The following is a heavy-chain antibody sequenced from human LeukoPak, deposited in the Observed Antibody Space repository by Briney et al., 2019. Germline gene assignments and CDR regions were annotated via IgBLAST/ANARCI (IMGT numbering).Heavy chain of an antibody. CDR3: ARSTVTTLDAFDI. CDR2: IYPGDSDT. J-gene: IGHJ3*02. CDR1: GYSFTKYW. V-gene: IGHV5-51*01. D-gene: IGHD4-17*01. Sequence: GESLKISCKGSGYSFTKYWIGWVRQMPGKGLEWMGIIYPGDSDTRYSPSFQGQVTISADKSISTAYLQWSSLKASDTAMYYCARSTVTTLDAFDIWGQGTMVTVSS.